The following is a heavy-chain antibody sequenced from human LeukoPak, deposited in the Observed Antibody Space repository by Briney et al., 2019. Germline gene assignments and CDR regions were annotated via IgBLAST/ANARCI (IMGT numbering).Heavy chain of an antibody. CDR2: IYTSGST. Sequence: SETLSLTCTVSGGSISSGSYYWSWIRQPAGKGLEWIGRIYTSGSTNYNPSLKSRVTISVDTSKNQFSLKLSSVTAADTAVYYCARDHPMSSSSLHAFDIWGQGTMVTVSS. CDR3: ARDHPMSSSSLHAFDI. V-gene: IGHV4-61*02. J-gene: IGHJ3*02. D-gene: IGHD6-6*01. CDR1: GGSISSGSYY.